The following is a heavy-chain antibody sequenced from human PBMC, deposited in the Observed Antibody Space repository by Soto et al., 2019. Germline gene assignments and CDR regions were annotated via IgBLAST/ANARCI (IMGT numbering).Heavy chain of an antibody. Sequence: PGGSLRLSCAASGFTFSSYGMHWVRQAPGKGLEWVAVIWYDGSNKYYADSVKGRFTISRDNSKNTLYLQMNSLRGEDTAVYYCARARITMIVGDFQHWGQGTLVTVSS. J-gene: IGHJ1*01. CDR2: IWYDGSNK. CDR3: ARARITMIVGDFQH. V-gene: IGHV3-33*01. D-gene: IGHD3-22*01. CDR1: GFTFSSYG.